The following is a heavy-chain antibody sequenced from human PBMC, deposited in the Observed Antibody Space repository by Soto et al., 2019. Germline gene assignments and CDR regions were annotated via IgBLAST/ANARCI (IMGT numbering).Heavy chain of an antibody. V-gene: IGHV1-2*04. D-gene: IGHD2-15*01. CDR3: ARGSPFCSGGRCYYMDV. Sequence: ASVKVSCKASGYTFTGYYMHWVRQAPGQGLEWMGWINPNSGGTNYAQKFQGWVTMTRDTSISTAYMELSSLRSEDTAVYYCARGSPFCSGGRCYYMDVCGQVPTVTLSS. J-gene: IGHJ6*03. CDR1: GYTFTGYY. CDR2: INPNSGGT.